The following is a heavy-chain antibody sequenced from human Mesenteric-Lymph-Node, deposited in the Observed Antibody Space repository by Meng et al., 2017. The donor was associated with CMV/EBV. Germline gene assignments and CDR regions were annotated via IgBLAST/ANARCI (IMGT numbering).Heavy chain of an antibody. CDR2: IRFDGGDK. Sequence: GESLKISCAVSGFTVSSNYMSWVRQAPGKGLEWVTYIRFDGGDKYYADSVKGRFTISRDNSKNTLYLQMNSLRPEDTALYYCAKSFPVRGVFIDYWGQGTLVTVSS. D-gene: IGHD3-10*01. CDR3: AKSFPVRGVFIDY. CDR1: GFTVSSNY. V-gene: IGHV3-30*02. J-gene: IGHJ4*02.